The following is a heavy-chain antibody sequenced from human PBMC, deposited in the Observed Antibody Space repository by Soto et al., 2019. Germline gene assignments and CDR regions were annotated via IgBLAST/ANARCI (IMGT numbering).Heavy chain of an antibody. Sequence: GGSLRLSCAASGFTFSSYAMSWVRQAPGKGLEWVSAISGSGGSTYYADSVKGRFTISRNNSKNTLYLQMNSLRAEDTAVYYCAIHYFTYYDILTGPDYWGQGTLVTVSS. CDR1: GFTFSSYA. D-gene: IGHD3-9*01. CDR3: AIHYFTYYDILTGPDY. V-gene: IGHV3-23*01. CDR2: ISGSGGST. J-gene: IGHJ4*02.